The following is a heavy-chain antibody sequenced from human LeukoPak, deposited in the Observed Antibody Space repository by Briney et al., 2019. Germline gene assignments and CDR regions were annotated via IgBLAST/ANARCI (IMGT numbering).Heavy chain of an antibody. V-gene: IGHV3-53*01. J-gene: IGHJ5*02. CDR2: IYSGGST. CDR3: ARIRYDSSGPKPGNWFDP. Sequence: GGSLRLSCAASGFTVSSNYMSWVRQAPGKGLEWVSVIYSGGSTYYADSVKGRFTISRDNSKNTLYLQMNSLRAEDTAMYYCARIRYDSSGPKPGNWFDPWGQGTLVTVSS. D-gene: IGHD3-22*01. CDR1: GFTVSSNY.